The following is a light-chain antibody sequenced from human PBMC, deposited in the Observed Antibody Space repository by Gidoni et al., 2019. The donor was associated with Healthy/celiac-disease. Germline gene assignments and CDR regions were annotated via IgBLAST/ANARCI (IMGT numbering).Light chain of an antibody. CDR3: QQYGSSPLT. CDR1: QSVSSSY. CDR2: GAS. Sequence: EIVLTQSPGTLSLSPVERATLSCRASQSVSSSYLAWYQQKPGQAPRHLIYGASSRATGSPDRFSGSGSGTDFTLTISRLEPEDFAVYYCQQYGSSPLTFGGGTKVEIK. J-gene: IGKJ4*01. V-gene: IGKV3-20*01.